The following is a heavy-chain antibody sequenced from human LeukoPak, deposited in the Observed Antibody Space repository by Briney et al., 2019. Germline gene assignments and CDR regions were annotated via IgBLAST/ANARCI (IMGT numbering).Heavy chain of an antibody. Sequence: KPSETLSLTCAVYGGSFSGYYWSWIRQPPGKGLEWIGEINHSGSTNYNPSLKSRVNISVDTSKNQFSLKLSSVTAADTPVYYCAGGAKKQLVPGAEYFQHGGQGTLVTVSS. D-gene: IGHD6-13*01. CDR2: INHSGST. J-gene: IGHJ1*01. CDR1: GGSFSGYY. CDR3: AGGAKKQLVPGAEYFQH. V-gene: IGHV4-34*01.